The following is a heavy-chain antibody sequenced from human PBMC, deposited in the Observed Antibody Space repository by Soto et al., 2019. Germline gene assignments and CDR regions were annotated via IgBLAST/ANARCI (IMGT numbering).Heavy chain of an antibody. D-gene: IGHD3-22*01. CDR3: AKAELVVFAFDI. CDR2: ISYDGSNK. J-gene: IGHJ3*02. Sequence: QVQLVESGGGVVQPGRSLRLSCAASGFTFSSYGMHWVRQAPGKGLEWVAVISYDGSNKYYADSVKGRFTISRDNSKNTLYLQMNSLRAEDTAVYYCAKAELVVFAFDIWGQGTMVTVSS. CDR1: GFTFSSYG. V-gene: IGHV3-30*18.